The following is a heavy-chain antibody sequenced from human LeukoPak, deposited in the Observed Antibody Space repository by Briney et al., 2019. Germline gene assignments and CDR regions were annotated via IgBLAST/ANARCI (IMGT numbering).Heavy chain of an antibody. CDR3: ARASSQEAFDI. CDR1: GYTFTSYD. V-gene: IGHV1-2*02. J-gene: IGHJ3*02. CDR2: INPNSGGT. D-gene: IGHD2-2*01. Sequence: ASVKVSCKASGYTFTSYDINWVRQATGQGLEWMGWINPNSGGTNYAQKFQGRVTMTRDTSISTAYMELSRLRSDDTAVYYCARASSQEAFDIWGQGTMVTVSS.